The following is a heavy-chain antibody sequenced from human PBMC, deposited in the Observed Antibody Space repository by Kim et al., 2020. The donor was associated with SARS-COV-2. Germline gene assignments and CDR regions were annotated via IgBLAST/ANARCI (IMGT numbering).Heavy chain of an antibody. CDR3: ARTLETPTNYYYYGMDV. Sequence: GGSLRLSCAASGFTFSSYEMNWVRQAPGKGLEWVSYISSSGSTIYYADSVKGRFTISRDNAKNSLYLQMNSLRAEDTAVYYCARTLETPTNYYYYGMDVWGQGTTVTVSS. CDR2: ISSSGSTI. J-gene: IGHJ6*02. V-gene: IGHV3-48*03. CDR1: GFTFSSYE. D-gene: IGHD3-3*01.